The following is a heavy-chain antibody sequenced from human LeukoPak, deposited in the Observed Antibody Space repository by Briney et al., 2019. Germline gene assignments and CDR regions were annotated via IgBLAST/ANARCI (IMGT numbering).Heavy chain of an antibody. CDR2: SSASNSI. V-gene: IGHV3-48*04. Sequence: GGSLRLSCVASGFTFSDYSFNWVRQAPGKGLEWVAYSSASNSISYGDSMKGRVTISRDNAKSSVYLQMNSLRAEDTAVYYCARDGEKWVIGWFDQWGQGTPVTVSS. CDR1: GFTFSDYS. J-gene: IGHJ5*02. CDR3: ARDGEKWVIGWFDQ. D-gene: IGHD2-8*01.